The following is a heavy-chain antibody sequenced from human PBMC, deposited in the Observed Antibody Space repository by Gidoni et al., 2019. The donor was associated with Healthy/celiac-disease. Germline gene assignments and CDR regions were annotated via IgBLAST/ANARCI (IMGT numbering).Heavy chain of an antibody. CDR1: GFTFSSYS. Sequence: EVQLVASGGGLVKPGGSLRLSCAASGFTFSSYSMHGVRQAPGKGLEWVSSISSSSSYIYYADAVKGRFTISRDNAKNSLYLQMNSLRAEDTAVYYCARVRGNPQRAMIVVVPLDALDIWGQGTMVTVSS. CDR2: ISSSSSYI. V-gene: IGHV3-21*01. CDR3: ARVRGNPQRAMIVVVPLDALDI. J-gene: IGHJ3*02. D-gene: IGHD3-22*01.